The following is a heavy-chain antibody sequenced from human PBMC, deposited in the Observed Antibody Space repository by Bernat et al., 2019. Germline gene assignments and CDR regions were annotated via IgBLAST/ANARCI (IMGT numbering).Heavy chain of an antibody. Sequence: QVQLVESGGGVVQPGRSLRLSCAASGFTFSSYGMHWVRQAPGKGLEWVAVISYDGSNKYYADSVKGRFTISRDNSKNTLYLQMNSLRAEDTAVYYCRGYCSGCSCYPLYYYYGMDVWGQGTTVTVSS. J-gene: IGHJ6*02. V-gene: IGHV3-30*03. CDR3: RGYCSGCSCYPLYYYYGMDV. CDR1: GFTFSSYG. D-gene: IGHD2-15*01. CDR2: ISYDGSNK.